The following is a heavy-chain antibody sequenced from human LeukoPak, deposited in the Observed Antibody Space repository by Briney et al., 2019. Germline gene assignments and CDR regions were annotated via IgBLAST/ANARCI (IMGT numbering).Heavy chain of an antibody. J-gene: IGHJ5*02. V-gene: IGHV4-59*12. CDR1: GGSISSYY. CDR3: ARDLGPYNWFDP. D-gene: IGHD7-27*01. CDR2: IYYSGST. Sequence: SETLSLTCTVSGGSISSYYWSWIRQPPGKGLEWIGYIYYSGSTNYNPSLKSRVTISIDTSKNQFSLKLSSVTAADTALYFCARDLGPYNWFDPWGQGTLVTVSS.